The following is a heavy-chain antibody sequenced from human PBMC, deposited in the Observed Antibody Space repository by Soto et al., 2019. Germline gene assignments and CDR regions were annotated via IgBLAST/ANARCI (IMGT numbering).Heavy chain of an antibody. D-gene: IGHD3-22*01. CDR3: ARAVEGYYDSSGYSNWFDP. J-gene: IGHJ5*02. Sequence: GASVKVSCKASGYTFTSYYMHWVRQAPGQGLEWMGIINPSGGSTSYAQKFQGRVTMTRDTSTSTVYMELSSLRSEDTAVYYCARAVEGYYDSSGYSNWFDPWGQGTLVTV. CDR1: GYTFTSYY. V-gene: IGHV1-46*03. CDR2: INPSGGST.